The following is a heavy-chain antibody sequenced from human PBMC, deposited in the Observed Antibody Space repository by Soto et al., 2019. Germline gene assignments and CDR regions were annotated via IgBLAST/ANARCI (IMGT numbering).Heavy chain of an antibody. Sequence: GGSLRLSCAASGFTFDDYAMHWVRQAPGKGLEWVSGISWNSGNIGYAASVKGRFTISRDNAKNSLFLQMTSLRAEDTAMYYFAKEKFRYCSRTGCSYSYYIYALVVWGPGTQVTVSS. V-gene: IGHV3-9*01. CDR2: ISWNSGNI. D-gene: IGHD2-2*01. J-gene: IGHJ6*02. CDR3: AKEKFRYCSRTGCSYSYYIYALVV. CDR1: GFTFDDYA.